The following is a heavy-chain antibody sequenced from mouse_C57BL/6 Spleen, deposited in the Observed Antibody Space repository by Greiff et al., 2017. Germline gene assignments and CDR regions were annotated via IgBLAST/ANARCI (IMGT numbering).Heavy chain of an antibody. J-gene: IGHJ3*01. Sequence: EVKLVESGGGLVKPGGSLKLSCAASGFTFSSYAMSWVRQTPEKRLEWVATISDGGSYTYYPDNVKGRFTISRDNDKNNLYLQMSHLKSEDTAMYYCARDYYGSSSFAYWGQGTLVTVSA. CDR3: ARDYYGSSSFAY. V-gene: IGHV5-4*01. D-gene: IGHD1-1*01. CDR1: GFTFSSYA. CDR2: ISDGGSYT.